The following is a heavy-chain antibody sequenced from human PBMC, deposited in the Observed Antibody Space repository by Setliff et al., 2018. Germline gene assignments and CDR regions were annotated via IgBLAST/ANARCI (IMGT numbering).Heavy chain of an antibody. D-gene: IGHD4-4*01. Sequence: SVKVSCKASGGTFTTYTIGWVRQAPGQGLEWMGGLLPMFGIANYAQRFQGRVTITADKSTNTAYMELSSLRSEDTAVYYCAREMTTDKNHYLDFWGQGTLVTVS. CDR2: LLPMFGIA. CDR3: AREMTTDKNHYLDF. V-gene: IGHV1-69*10. J-gene: IGHJ4*02. CDR1: GGTFTTYT.